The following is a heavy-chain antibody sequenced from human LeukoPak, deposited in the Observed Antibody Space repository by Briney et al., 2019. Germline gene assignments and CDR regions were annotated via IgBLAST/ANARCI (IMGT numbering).Heavy chain of an antibody. CDR2: IYYSGST. Sequence: SETLSLTCTVSGGSISSYYWSWIRQPPGKGLEWIGYIYYSGSTNYNPSLKSRVTISVDTSKNQFSLKLSSVTAADMAVYYCVREERGLAIDYWGQGTLVTVSS. CDR3: VREERGLAIDY. V-gene: IGHV4-59*01. D-gene: IGHD5-12*01. J-gene: IGHJ4*02. CDR1: GGSISSYY.